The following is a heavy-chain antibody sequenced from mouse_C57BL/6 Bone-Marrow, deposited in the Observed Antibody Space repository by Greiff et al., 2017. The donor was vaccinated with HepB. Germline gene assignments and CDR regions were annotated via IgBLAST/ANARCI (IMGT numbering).Heavy chain of an antibody. Sequence: EVQLVESGGGLVQPGGSMKLSCAASGFTFSDAWMDWVRQSPEKGLEWVAEIRNKANNHATYYAESVKGRFTISRDDSKSSVYLQMNSLRAEDTGIYYCTYYYGSSRYYAMDYWGQGTSVTVSS. CDR2: IRNKANNHAT. CDR1: GFTFSDAW. D-gene: IGHD1-1*01. CDR3: TYYYGSSRYYAMDY. V-gene: IGHV6-6*01. J-gene: IGHJ4*01.